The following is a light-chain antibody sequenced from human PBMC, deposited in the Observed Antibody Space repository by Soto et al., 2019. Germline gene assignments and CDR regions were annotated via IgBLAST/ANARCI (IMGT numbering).Light chain of an antibody. CDR1: QTISGNY. Sequence: EIALTQSPASLSLSPGESVTLSCRTSQTISGNYLSWYQRRPGQAPRLLIFGASIRATDIPARFSGSGSGRDFTLAITSLDPEDFAVYYCHQNYDLPWTFGQGTKLEMK. V-gene: IGKV3D-7*01. J-gene: IGKJ2*02. CDR3: HQNYDLPWT. CDR2: GAS.